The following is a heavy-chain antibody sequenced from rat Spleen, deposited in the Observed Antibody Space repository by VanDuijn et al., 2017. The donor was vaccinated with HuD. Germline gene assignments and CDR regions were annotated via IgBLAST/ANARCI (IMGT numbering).Heavy chain of an antibody. V-gene: IGHV5S13*01. CDR2: ISTGGTNT. CDR3: TRGYVMDA. Sequence: EVRLVESGGGLVQPGRSLKLSCAASGFTFTNYDMAWVRQAPTKGLEWIASISTGGTNTYYRGSVKGRFTISRDNAKNTQYLPMDSLRSEDTATYYCTRGYVMDAWGQGASVTVSS. J-gene: IGHJ4*01. CDR1: GFTFTNYD.